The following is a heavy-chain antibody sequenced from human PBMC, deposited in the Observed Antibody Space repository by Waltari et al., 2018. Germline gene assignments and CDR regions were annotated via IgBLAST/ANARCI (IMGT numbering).Heavy chain of an antibody. CDR1: GFTFSNNW. CDR2: INQDGSEK. V-gene: IGHV3-7*01. CDR3: TRGGDDSSWYWRN. D-gene: IGHD6-13*01. Sequence: EVQLVESGGGLVQPGGSLRLSCASSGFTFSNNWMTWVRQAPGKGLEWVANINQDGSEKYSVESVKGRFTISRDNAKNSLYLQLNSLRADDTAVYYCTRGGDDSSWYWRNWGQG. J-gene: IGHJ4*02.